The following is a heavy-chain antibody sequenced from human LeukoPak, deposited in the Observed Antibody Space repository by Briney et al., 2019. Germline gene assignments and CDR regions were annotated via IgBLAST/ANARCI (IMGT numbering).Heavy chain of an antibody. D-gene: IGHD6-19*01. CDR3: AKDLGISGWHLDY. Sequence: GGSLRLSCAASGFTFSSYAMGWVRQAPGKGLEWVSGISGTGTITSYADSVKGRFTISRDNSKDTLYLQMDSLRGEDTAVYYCAKDLGISGWHLDYWGQGTLVTVSS. V-gene: IGHV3-23*01. J-gene: IGHJ4*02. CDR1: GFTFSSYA. CDR2: ISGTGTIT.